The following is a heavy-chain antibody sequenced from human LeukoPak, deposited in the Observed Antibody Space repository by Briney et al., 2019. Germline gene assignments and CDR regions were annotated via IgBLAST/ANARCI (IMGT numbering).Heavy chain of an antibody. Sequence: GGSLRLSCAASGFTFSRYGMHWVRQAPGKGLEWVSAISGSGGSTYYADSVKGRFTISRDNSKNTLYLQMNSLRAEDTAVYYCAKVSGSSDAFDIWGQGTMVTVSS. CDR1: GFTFSRYG. J-gene: IGHJ3*02. V-gene: IGHV3-23*01. D-gene: IGHD3-10*01. CDR3: AKVSGSSDAFDI. CDR2: ISGSGGST.